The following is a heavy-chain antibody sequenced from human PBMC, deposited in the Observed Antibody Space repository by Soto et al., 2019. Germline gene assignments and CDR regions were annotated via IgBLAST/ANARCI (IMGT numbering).Heavy chain of an antibody. Sequence: GGSLRLSCAASGFTFSSYAMSWVRQAPGKGLEWVSAISGSGGSTYYADSVKGRFTISRDNSKNTLYLQMNSLRAEDTGVYYCARDSPYHTVTTNNWFDPWGQGTLVTVSS. CDR2: ISGSGGST. D-gene: IGHD4-4*01. V-gene: IGHV3-23*01. J-gene: IGHJ5*02. CDR1: GFTFSSYA. CDR3: ARDSPYHTVTTNNWFDP.